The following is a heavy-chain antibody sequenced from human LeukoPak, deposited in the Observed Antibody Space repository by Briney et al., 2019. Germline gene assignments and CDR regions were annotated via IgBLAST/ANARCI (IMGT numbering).Heavy chain of an antibody. V-gene: IGHV1-69*01. CDR2: IIPIFGTA. CDR1: GGTFSSYA. CDR3: ARDNGYDILTPLDYGMDV. Sequence: GSSVKVSCKASGGTFSSYAISWVRQAPGQGLEWMGGIIPIFGTANYAQKFQGRVTITADESTSTAYMELSSLRSEDTAVYYCARDNGYDILTPLDYGMDVWGQGTTVTVSS. D-gene: IGHD3-9*01. J-gene: IGHJ6*02.